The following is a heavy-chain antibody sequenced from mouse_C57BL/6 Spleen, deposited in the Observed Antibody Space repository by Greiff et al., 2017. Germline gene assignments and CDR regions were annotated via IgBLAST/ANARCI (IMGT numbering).Heavy chain of an antibody. CDR2: IYPRDGST. CDR3: ARKGYDYAMDY. CDR1: GYTFTSYD. V-gene: IGHV1-85*01. D-gene: IGHD2-2*01. Sequence: VQLQQSGPELVKPGASVELSCKASGYTFTSYDINWVKQRPGQGLEWIGWIYPRDGSTKYNEKFKGKATLTVDTSSSTAYMELHSLTSEDSAVYFCARKGYDYAMDYWGQGTSVTVSS. J-gene: IGHJ4*01.